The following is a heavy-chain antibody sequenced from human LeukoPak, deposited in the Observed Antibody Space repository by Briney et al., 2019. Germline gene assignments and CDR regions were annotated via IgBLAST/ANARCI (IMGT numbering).Heavy chain of an antibody. Sequence: GGSLRLSCAVSGFTFSTKSMNWVRQAPGKGLEWVSYITADSGTTYYADSVKGRFTISRDNSKNTLYLQMKSLRAEDTAVYYCARDFYCSRTSCYAPSFDYWGQGTLVTVSS. J-gene: IGHJ4*02. CDR2: ITADSGTT. V-gene: IGHV3-48*01. CDR3: ARDFYCSRTSCYAPSFDY. CDR1: GFTFSTKS. D-gene: IGHD2-2*01.